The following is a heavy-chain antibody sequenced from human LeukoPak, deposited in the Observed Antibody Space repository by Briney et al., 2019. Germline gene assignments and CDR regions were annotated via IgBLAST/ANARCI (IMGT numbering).Heavy chain of an antibody. V-gene: IGHV4-30-4*01. CDR3: ARVYYYDNSGYGKDYFDY. CDR2: IYYSGST. Sequence: PSQTLSLTCTVSGGSISSGDYYWSWIRQPRGKGLEWIGYIYYSGSTYYNPSLKSRVTISVDTSKNQFSLKLSSVTAADTAVYYCARVYYYDNSGYGKDYFDYWGQGTLVTVSS. D-gene: IGHD3-22*01. CDR1: GGSISSGDYY. J-gene: IGHJ4*02.